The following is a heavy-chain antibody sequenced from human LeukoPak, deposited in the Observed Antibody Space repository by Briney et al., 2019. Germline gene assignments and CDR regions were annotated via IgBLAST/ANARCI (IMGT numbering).Heavy chain of an antibody. Sequence: PGKSLRLSCAASGFTFASYAMYWVRQAPGRGLEWVASISYDGRDKYYVDSVKGRFFISKDSSMSTLYLDMNSLRPEDTALYYCVRGLYSRSPYFDVWGQGTLVTVSS. D-gene: IGHD2-21*01. CDR1: GFTFASYA. V-gene: IGHV3-30*03. CDR3: VRGLYSRSPYFDV. CDR2: ISYDGRDK. J-gene: IGHJ4*02.